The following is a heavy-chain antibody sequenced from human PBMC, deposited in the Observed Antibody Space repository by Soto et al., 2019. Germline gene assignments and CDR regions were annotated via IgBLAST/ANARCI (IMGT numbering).Heavy chain of an antibody. D-gene: IGHD1-26*01. V-gene: IGHV3-64*01. Sequence: PGGSLRLSCAASGFTFSSYALHWVRQAPGKGLEYVSTISRNGGSTYNANSVKGRFTISRDNSKNTLYLQMGSLRTEDMAVYYCASEGGSYYFAFWGQGTLVTVSS. J-gene: IGHJ4*02. CDR3: ASEGGSYYFAF. CDR2: ISRNGGST. CDR1: GFTFSSYA.